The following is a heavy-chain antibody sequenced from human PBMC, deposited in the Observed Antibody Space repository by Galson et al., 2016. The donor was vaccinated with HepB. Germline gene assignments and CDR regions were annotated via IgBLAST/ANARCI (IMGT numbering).Heavy chain of an antibody. CDR3: AREAPADHFDY. D-gene: IGHD6-13*01. Sequence: SLRLSCAASGFTFSSYSMNWVRQAPGKGLEWVSYIGSSGSTIYYADSVKGRFTISRDNAKNSLYLQMNTLRAEDTAVYFCAREAPADHFDYWGQGTLVTVSS. CDR1: GFTFSSYS. CDR2: IGSSGSTI. J-gene: IGHJ4*02. V-gene: IGHV3-48*01.